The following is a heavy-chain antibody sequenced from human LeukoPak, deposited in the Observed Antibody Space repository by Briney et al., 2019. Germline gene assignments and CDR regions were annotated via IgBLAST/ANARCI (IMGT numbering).Heavy chain of an antibody. Sequence: SETLSLTCAVYGGSFSGYYWSWIRQPPGKGLEWIEEINHSGSTNYNPSLKSRVTISVDTSKNQFSLKLSSVTAADTAVYYCARGGYYYGSGSYLYYFDYWGQGTLVTVSS. D-gene: IGHD3-10*01. CDR2: INHSGST. CDR3: ARGGYYYGSGSYLYYFDY. V-gene: IGHV4-34*01. J-gene: IGHJ4*02. CDR1: GGSFSGYY.